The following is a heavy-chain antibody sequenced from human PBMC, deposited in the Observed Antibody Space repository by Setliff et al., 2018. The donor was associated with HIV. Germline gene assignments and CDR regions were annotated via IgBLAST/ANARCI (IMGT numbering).Heavy chain of an antibody. J-gene: IGHJ6*02. CDR2: IIPIFGTT. CDR1: GGTFSTHA. CDR3: ASVPMEYSGYNSDSGSYYYHYGLDV. V-gene: IGHV1-69*05. D-gene: IGHD5-12*01. Sequence: SVKVSCKASGGTFSTHAINWVRQAPGQGLEWMGVIIPIFGTTHYAQKFQGRVTITTDESTNTAYMELGSLRSEDTAVYYCASVPMEYSGYNSDSGSYYYHYGLDVWGQGTTVTVSS.